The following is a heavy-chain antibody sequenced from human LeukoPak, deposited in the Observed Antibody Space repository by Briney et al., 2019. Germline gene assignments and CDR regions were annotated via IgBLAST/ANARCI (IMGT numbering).Heavy chain of an antibody. CDR1: GFTFSSDA. V-gene: IGHV3-23*01. CDR2: ISGSGGST. CDR3: TTGHYYFNY. D-gene: IGHD4-17*01. J-gene: IGHJ4*02. Sequence: TGGSLRLSCAASGFTFSSDAMSWVRQAPGQGLEWVSAISGSGGSTYYADCVKGRFTISRDNSKNTLSLQMNSLRADDTAVYYCTTGHYYFNYWGQGTLVTVSS.